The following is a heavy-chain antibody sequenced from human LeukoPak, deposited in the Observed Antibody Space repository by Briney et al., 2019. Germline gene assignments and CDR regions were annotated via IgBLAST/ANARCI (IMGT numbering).Heavy chain of an antibody. Sequence: SETLSLTCAVYGGSFSGYYWSWIRQPPGKGLEWIGEINHSGSTNYNPSLKSRVTISVDTSKNQFSLKPSSVTAADTAVYYCARVGSRDYVWGSYRRQGNIQKWGQGTLVTVSS. D-gene: IGHD3-16*02. CDR3: ARVGSRDYVWGSYRRQGNIQK. V-gene: IGHV4-34*01. CDR1: GGSFSGYY. CDR2: INHSGST. J-gene: IGHJ4*02.